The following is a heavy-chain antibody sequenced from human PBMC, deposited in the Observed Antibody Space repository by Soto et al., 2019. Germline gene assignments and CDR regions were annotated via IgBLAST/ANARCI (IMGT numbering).Heavy chain of an antibody. V-gene: IGHV3-9*01. J-gene: IGHJ5*02. D-gene: IGHD1-7*01. CDR1: GFTFDDYA. Sequence: EVQLVESGGGLVQPGRSLRLSCAASGFTFDDYAMHWVRQAPGKGLEWVSGISWNSGSIGYVDSVKGRFTISRDNAKNSLYLQMNSLRAEDTALYYCAKDKDWNYVGWFDPWGQGTLVTVSS. CDR2: ISWNSGSI. CDR3: AKDKDWNYVGWFDP.